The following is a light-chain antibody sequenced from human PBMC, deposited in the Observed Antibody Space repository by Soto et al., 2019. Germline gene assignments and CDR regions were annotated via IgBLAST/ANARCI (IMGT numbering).Light chain of an antibody. CDR3: AAWDDSLKAVV. J-gene: IGLJ2*01. V-gene: IGLV1-44*01. CDR1: SSNIGSNT. Sequence: QSVLTQPPSASGTPGQRVTISCSGSSSNIGSNTVNWYQQLPGTAPKLLIYSNNQRPSGVPDRFSGSKSGTSASLASSGLQSEDEADYYCAAWDDSLKAVVFGGGTKVTVL. CDR2: SNN.